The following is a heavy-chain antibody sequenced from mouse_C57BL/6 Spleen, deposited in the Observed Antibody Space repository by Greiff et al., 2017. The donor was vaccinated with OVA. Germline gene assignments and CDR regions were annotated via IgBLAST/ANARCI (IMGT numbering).Heavy chain of an antibody. CDR2: IYPGSGST. CDR1: GYTFTSYW. CDR3: ARKGDGNYDYAMDY. D-gene: IGHD2-1*01. Sequence: VQLQQPGAELVTPGASVKMSCKASGYTFTSYWITWVKQRPGQGLEWIGDIYPGSGSTNYNEKFKSKATLTVDTSSSTAYMQLSSLTSEDSAVYYCARKGDGNYDYAMDYWGQGASVTVSS. J-gene: IGHJ4*01. V-gene: IGHV1-55*01.